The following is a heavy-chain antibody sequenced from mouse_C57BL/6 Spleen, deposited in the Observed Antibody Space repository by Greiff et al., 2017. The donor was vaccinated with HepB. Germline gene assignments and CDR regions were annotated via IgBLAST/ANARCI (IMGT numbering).Heavy chain of an antibody. Sequence: EVQGVESGGGLVQPGGSLKLSCAASGFTFSDYYMYWVRQTPEKRLEWVAYISNGGGSTYYPDTVKGRFTISRDNAKNTLYLQMSRLKSEDTAMYYCARQGYYGWYFDVWGTGTTVIVSS. D-gene: IGHD1-1*01. CDR2: ISNGGGST. CDR3: ARQGYYGWYFDV. J-gene: IGHJ1*03. V-gene: IGHV5-12*01. CDR1: GFTFSDYY.